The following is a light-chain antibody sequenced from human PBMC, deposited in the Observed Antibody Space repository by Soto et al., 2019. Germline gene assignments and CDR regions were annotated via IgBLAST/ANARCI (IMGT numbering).Light chain of an antibody. CDR2: KAS. Sequence: DIQMTQSPSTLSASIGDRITITCRASQSINSWLAWYQQKPGKAPKLLIYKASSLESGVPSRFSGSGSGTEFTLPITSLQPDDFATYYCQQYDSYSYTFGQGTKLEIK. CDR1: QSINSW. CDR3: QQYDSYSYT. V-gene: IGKV1-5*03. J-gene: IGKJ2*01.